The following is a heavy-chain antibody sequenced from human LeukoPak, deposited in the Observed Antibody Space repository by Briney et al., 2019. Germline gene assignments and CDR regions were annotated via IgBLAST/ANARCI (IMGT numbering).Heavy chain of an antibody. Sequence: AGGSLRLSCAASGFSFSDYNMNWVRQAPGKALEWVSSITTSSTYIYYGDSVKGRFTISRDNAKNSLYLQMYTLRAEDTAVYFCVWGGSYYNHWGQGTLVTVSS. CDR1: GFSFSDYN. D-gene: IGHD1-26*01. CDR3: VWGGSYYNH. V-gene: IGHV3-21*01. CDR2: ITTSSTYI. J-gene: IGHJ1*01.